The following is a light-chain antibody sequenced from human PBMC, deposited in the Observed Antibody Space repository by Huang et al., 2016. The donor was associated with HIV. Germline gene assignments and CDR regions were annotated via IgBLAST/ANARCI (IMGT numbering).Light chain of an antibody. CDR2: DAS. J-gene: IGKJ5*01. CDR3: QQRSNWPPIT. V-gene: IGKV3-11*01. CDR1: QSVNRY. Sequence: EIVLTQSPTTLSLSPGERATLSCRASQSVNRYLAWYQQKPDQAPRLFIYDASNRATGIPARFSGSGSGTDFTLTISSLEPEDFAVYYCQQRSNWPPITFGQGTRLEIK.